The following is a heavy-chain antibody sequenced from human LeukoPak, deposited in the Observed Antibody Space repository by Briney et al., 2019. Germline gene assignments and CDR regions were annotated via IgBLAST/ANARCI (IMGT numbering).Heavy chain of an antibody. J-gene: IGHJ4*02. CDR3: VTGDHGDY. Sequence: GGSLRLSCGASGLTFSRYWMSWVRQDPGTGLEWVANINQDGSQKNYVDSVKGRFTISRDNAKNSLYLQVNSLRAEDTAVYYCVTGDHGDYWGQGTLVTVSS. D-gene: IGHD2-21*01. CDR1: GLTFSRYW. V-gene: IGHV3-7*01. CDR2: INQDGSQK.